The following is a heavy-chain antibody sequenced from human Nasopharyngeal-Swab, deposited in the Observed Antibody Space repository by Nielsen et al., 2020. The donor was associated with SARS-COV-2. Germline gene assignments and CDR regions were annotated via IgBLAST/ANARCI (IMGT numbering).Heavy chain of an antibody. J-gene: IGHJ4*02. CDR1: GGTFSSYA. Sequence: SVNVSCKASGGTFSSYAISWVRQAPGQGLEWMGGIIPIFGTANYAQKFQGRVTITADKSTSAAYMELSSLRSEDTAVYYCASLGSAGQRGYFDYWGQGTLVTVSS. D-gene: IGHD3-10*01. CDR2: IIPIFGTA. CDR3: ASLGSAGQRGYFDY. V-gene: IGHV1-69*06.